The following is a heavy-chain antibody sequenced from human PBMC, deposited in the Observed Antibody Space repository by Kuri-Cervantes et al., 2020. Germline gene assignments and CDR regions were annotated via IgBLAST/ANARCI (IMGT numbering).Heavy chain of an antibody. D-gene: IGHD1-26*01. V-gene: IGHV3-48*02. CDR2: ISSSSSTI. CDR3: ARCSGSYSDWFDP. CDR1: GFTFSSYS. J-gene: IGHJ5*02. Sequence: SSAASGFTFSSYSMNWVRQAPGKGLEWVSYISSSSSTIYYADSVKGRFTISRDNAKNSLYLQMNSLRDEDTAVYYCARCSGSYSDWFDPWGQGTLVTVSS.